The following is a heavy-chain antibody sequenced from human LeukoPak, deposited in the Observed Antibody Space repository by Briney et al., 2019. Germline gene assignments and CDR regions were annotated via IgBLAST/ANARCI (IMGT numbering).Heavy chain of an antibody. CDR1: GYTFTGYY. V-gene: IGHV1-2*02. Sequence: ASVKVSCKASGYTFTGYYMHWVRQAPGQGLEWMGWINPNSGGTNYAQKFQGRVTMTRDTSINTAYMELSRLRFDDTAVYYCARGRGIAAPHNWFDPWGQGTLVTVSS. J-gene: IGHJ5*02. CDR3: ARGRGIAAPHNWFDP. D-gene: IGHD6-13*01. CDR2: INPNSGGT.